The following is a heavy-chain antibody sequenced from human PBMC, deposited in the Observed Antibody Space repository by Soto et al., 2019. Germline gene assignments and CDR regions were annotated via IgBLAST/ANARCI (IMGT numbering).Heavy chain of an antibody. CDR2: INPNSGGT. CDR3: ARDLKGDYPRGLDP. CDR1: GYTFIAYY. V-gene: IGHV1-2*02. D-gene: IGHD4-17*01. Sequence: ASVKVSCKASGYTFIAYYMHWVRQAPGQGLEWMGWINPNSGGTKYAQRFQGRVTMTRDTSISTAYMDLSRLRSDDTAVYYCARDLKGDYPRGLDPWGQGTLVTVSS. J-gene: IGHJ5*02.